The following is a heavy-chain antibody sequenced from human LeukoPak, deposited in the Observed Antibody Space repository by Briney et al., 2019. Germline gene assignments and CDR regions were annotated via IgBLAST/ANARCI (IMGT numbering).Heavy chain of an antibody. CDR2: MKEDGSQE. CDR1: GFTFSHYW. V-gene: IGHV3-7*01. J-gene: IGHJ4*02. D-gene: IGHD2-15*01. CDR3: ARYSYKHDC. Sequence: GGSLRLSCAASGFTFSHYWMTWVRQAPGKGLEWVANMKEDGSQETYVDSVKGRFTITRDNAKNSLYLQMNNVRAEDTAVYYCARYSYKHDCWGQGTLVTVSS.